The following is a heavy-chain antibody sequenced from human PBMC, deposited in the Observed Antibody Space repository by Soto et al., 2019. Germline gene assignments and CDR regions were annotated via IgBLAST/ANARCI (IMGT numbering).Heavy chain of an antibody. D-gene: IGHD5-18*01. CDR2: IIPIFGTA. J-gene: IGHJ6*02. V-gene: IGHV1-69*06. CDR3: ADRGEDTAMDGNYYYGMDV. CDR1: GGTFSSYA. Sequence: QVQLVQSEAEVKKPGSSVKVSCKASGGTFSSYAISWVRQAPGQGLEWKGGIIPIFGTANYAQKFQGRVTITAEKSTSTAYMGLSSLRSEDTAVYYCADRGEDTAMDGNYYYGMDVWGQGTTVTVSS.